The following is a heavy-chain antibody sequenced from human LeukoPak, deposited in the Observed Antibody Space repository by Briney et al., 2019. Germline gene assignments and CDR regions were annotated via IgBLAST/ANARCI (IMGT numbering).Heavy chain of an antibody. Sequence: GGSLRLSCAASGFTFSDYYMSWIRQAPGKGLEWVSYISSSGSTIYYADSVKGRFTTSRDNAKNSLYLQMNSLRAEDTAVYYCARDNVGATRGYYYYGMDVWGQGTTVTVSS. D-gene: IGHD1-26*01. V-gene: IGHV3-11*01. CDR2: ISSSGSTI. J-gene: IGHJ6*02. CDR1: GFTFSDYY. CDR3: ARDNVGATRGYYYYGMDV.